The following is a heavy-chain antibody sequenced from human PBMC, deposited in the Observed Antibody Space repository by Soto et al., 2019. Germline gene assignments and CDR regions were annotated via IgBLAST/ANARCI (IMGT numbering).Heavy chain of an antibody. CDR1: GFTFTAQY. D-gene: IGHD5-12*01. V-gene: IGHV1-2*02. CDR2: INPTTGAT. CDR3: AKDTGGYSGTRGGFDP. Sequence: ASVKVSCKASGFTFTAQYLHWVRKAPGEGLEWMGWINPTTGATRYAQKFQGRVTMTRDTSMSTAYLEVRSLRPDDTAVYYCAKDTGGYSGTRGGFDPWGQGTLVTVSS. J-gene: IGHJ5*02.